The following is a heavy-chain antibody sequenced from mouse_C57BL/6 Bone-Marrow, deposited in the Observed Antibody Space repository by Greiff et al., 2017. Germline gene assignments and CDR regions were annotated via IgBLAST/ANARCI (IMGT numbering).Heavy chain of an antibody. CDR2: ISSGSSTI. J-gene: IGHJ2*01. CDR3: ARRDISTVVVDY. CDR1: GFTFSDYG. D-gene: IGHD1-1*01. Sequence: EVQLQESGGGLVKPGGSLKLSCAASGFTFSDYGMHWVRQAPEKGLEWVAYISSGSSTIYYADTVKGRFTISRDNAKNTLFLQMTRLRSEDTAMYYCARRDISTVVVDYWGQGTTLTVSS. V-gene: IGHV5-17*01.